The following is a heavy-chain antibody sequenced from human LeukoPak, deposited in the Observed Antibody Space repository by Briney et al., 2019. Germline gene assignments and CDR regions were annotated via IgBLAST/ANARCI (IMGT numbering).Heavy chain of an antibody. CDR1: GFTFSSYG. CDR3: ARDGVVVVAATWGDDAFDI. J-gene: IGHJ3*02. V-gene: IGHV3-33*01. D-gene: IGHD2-15*01. CDR2: IWYDGSNK. Sequence: GGSLRLSCAASGFTFSSYGMHWVRQAPGKGLEWVAVIWYDGSNKYYADSVKGRFTISRDNSKSTLYLQMNSLRAEDTAVYYCARDGVVVVAATWGDDAFDIWGQGTMVTVSS.